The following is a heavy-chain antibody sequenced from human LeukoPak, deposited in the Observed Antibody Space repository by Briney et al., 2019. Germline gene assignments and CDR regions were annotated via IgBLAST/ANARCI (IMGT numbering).Heavy chain of an antibody. CDR1: GFTFSRYA. Sequence: GGSLRLSSAPSGFTFSRYAMNWVRHAPGKGQERVSYISSSGSTIYYAGSVKGRFTISRDNAKNSLYLQMNSLRAEDTAVYYCAREGRAAAGPYYYYGMDVWGQGTTVTVSS. CDR2: ISSSGSTI. CDR3: AREGRAAAGPYYYYGMDV. D-gene: IGHD6-13*01. J-gene: IGHJ6*02. V-gene: IGHV3-48*03.